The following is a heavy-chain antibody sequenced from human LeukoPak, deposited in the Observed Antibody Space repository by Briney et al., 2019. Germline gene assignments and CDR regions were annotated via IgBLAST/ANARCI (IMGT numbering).Heavy chain of an antibody. D-gene: IGHD6-13*01. V-gene: IGHV3-53*01. CDR3: ARGFSSSWGVFDY. J-gene: IGHJ4*02. Sequence: GGSLRLSCAASGSTVSSNYMSWVRQAPGKGLEWVSVIYSGGSTYYADSVKGRFTISRDNSKNTLYLQMNSLRAEDTAVYYCARGFSSSWGVFDYWGQGTLVTVSS. CDR1: GSTVSSNY. CDR2: IYSGGST.